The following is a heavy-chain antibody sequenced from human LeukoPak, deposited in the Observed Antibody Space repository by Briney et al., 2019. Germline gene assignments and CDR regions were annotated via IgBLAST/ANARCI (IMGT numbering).Heavy chain of an antibody. CDR3: ARGFWSGYSASRYFDY. CDR1: GGSISSYY. D-gene: IGHD3-3*01. CDR2: IYYSGST. Sequence: SETLPLTCTVSGGSISSYYWSWIRQPPGKGLEWIGYIYYSGSTNYNPSLKSRVTISVDTSKNQFSLKLSSVTAADTAVYYCARGFWSGYSASRYFDYWGQGTLVTVSS. V-gene: IGHV4-59*01. J-gene: IGHJ4*02.